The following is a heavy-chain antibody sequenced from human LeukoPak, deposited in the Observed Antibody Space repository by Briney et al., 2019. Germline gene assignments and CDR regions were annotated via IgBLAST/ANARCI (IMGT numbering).Heavy chain of an antibody. J-gene: IGHJ3*02. CDR2: IYYSGST. Sequence: PSETVSLTCTVSGGSISSSSYYWGWIRQPPGKGLEWIGSIYYSGSTYYNPSLKSRVTITVDTSKNQFSLKLSSVTAADTTVYYCARSHIVAVTGFAFDIWGQGTLVTVSS. CDR3: ARSHIVAVTGFAFDI. D-gene: IGHD2-21*02. CDR1: GGSISSSSYY. V-gene: IGHV4-39*01.